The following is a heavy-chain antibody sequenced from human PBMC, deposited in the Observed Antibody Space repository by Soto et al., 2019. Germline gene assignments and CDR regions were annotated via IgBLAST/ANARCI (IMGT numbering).Heavy chain of an antibody. CDR2: IIPLFGTT. Sequence: QVQLVQSGAEVMKPGSSVKVSCKASGGSFSSYALSWVRQAPGQGLEWMGGIIPLFGTTHYGQKFQGRVTITADESTSTAYTEVSSLTSEDTALSYCARENYLPSVNYYKTRYFDLLGRGTLVIVSS. D-gene: IGHD3-10*01. V-gene: IGHV1-69*01. CDR1: GGSFSSYA. J-gene: IGHJ2*01. CDR3: ARENYLPSVNYYKTRYFDL.